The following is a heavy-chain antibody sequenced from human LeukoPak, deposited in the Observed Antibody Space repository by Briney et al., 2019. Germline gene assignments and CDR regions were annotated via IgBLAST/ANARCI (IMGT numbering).Heavy chain of an antibody. CDR3: ARQYSYGSRAFDY. Sequence: GGSLRLSCAASGLTFSSHWMHWVRQAPGKGLVWVSRITNDGSSTTYADSVKGRFTISRDNAKNMLYLQVNSLRAEDTAVYYCARQYSYGSRAFDYWGQGTLVTVSS. J-gene: IGHJ4*02. CDR1: GLTFSSHW. V-gene: IGHV3-74*01. CDR2: ITNDGSST. D-gene: IGHD5-18*01.